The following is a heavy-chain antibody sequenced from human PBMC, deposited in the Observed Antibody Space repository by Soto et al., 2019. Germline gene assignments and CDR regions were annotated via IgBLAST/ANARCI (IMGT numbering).Heavy chain of an antibody. CDR1: GGSISSCY. Sequence: SETLSLTCTVSGGSISSCYWSWIRQPPGKGLEWIGYIYYSGSTNYNPSLKSRVTISVDTSKNQFSLKLSSVTAADTAVYYCASQVSYGSGWFDPWGQGTLVTVSS. D-gene: IGHD5-18*01. J-gene: IGHJ5*02. CDR2: IYYSGST. V-gene: IGHV4-59*01. CDR3: ASQVSYGSGWFDP.